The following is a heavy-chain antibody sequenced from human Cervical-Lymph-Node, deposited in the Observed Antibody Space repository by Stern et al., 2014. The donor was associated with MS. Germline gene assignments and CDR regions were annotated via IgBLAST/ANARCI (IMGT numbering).Heavy chain of an antibody. Sequence: QLQLQESGPGLVRPSQTLSLTCIVSGDSINSGNYYWTWIRQPAGKGLEWIGRTYVSGSTNYNPSLKSRVTISVDTSKNQFSLELRSVTAADTAVYYCARDRIVLVRGRSWSDTWGQGTLVTVSS. D-gene: IGHD3-10*01. CDR2: TYVSGST. J-gene: IGHJ5*02. CDR1: GDSINSGNYY. V-gene: IGHV4-61*02. CDR3: ARDRIVLVRGRSWSDT.